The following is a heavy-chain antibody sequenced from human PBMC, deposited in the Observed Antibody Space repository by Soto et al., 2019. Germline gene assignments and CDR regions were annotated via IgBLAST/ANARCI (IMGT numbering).Heavy chain of an antibody. CDR3: AKGSIEYSASVDN. D-gene: IGHD5-12*01. CDR2: ISARGGSS. J-gene: IGHJ4*02. Sequence: DVQLLESGGGLVQPGGSLRLSCAASGFSFSSYAMVWVRQAPGKGLEWVAVISARGGSSYFADSVKGRFTLSRDNSKNVLSLEMNSLRAEDTAIYFCAKGSIEYSASVDNWGPGTLVVVSS. CDR1: GFSFSSYA. V-gene: IGHV3-23*01.